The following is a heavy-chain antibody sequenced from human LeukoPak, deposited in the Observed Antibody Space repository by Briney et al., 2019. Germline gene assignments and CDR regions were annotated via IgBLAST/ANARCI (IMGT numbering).Heavy chain of an antibody. Sequence: PSETLSLTCTVSGGSISSYYWSWIRQPPGKGLEWIGYIYYSGSTNYNPSLKSRVTISVDTSKNQFSLKLSSVTAADTAVYYCARKRPWGLSRYFDYWGQGTLVTVSS. D-gene: IGHD7-27*01. V-gene: IGHV4-59*08. CDR2: IYYSGST. CDR1: GGSISSYY. J-gene: IGHJ4*02. CDR3: ARKRPWGLSRYFDY.